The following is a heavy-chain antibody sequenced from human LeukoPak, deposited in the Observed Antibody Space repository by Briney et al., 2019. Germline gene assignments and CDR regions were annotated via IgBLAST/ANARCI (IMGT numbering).Heavy chain of an antibody. V-gene: IGHV3-11*01. CDR2: ISSSGSYI. D-gene: IGHD2-15*01. CDR1: GFTFSDYY. CDR3: ARNPRIIDV. J-gene: IGHJ3*01. Sequence: GGSLRLSCAASGFTFSDYYMTWIRQSPGRGLEWLASISSSGSYITYADSVKGRFTISRDDSKNLLYLQMNSLRAEDTAMYYCARNPRIIDVWGQGTMVSVSS.